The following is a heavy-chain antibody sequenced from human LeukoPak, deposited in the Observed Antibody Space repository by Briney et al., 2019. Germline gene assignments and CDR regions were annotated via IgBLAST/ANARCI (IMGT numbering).Heavy chain of an antibody. Sequence: GGSLRLSCAASGFTFSTYVMHWVRQAPGKGLEWVALVWNDGSEKSYADSVKGRFTISGDNSENTLYLQMNSLRDEDTAVYYCAREELLTTHDAFDIWGQGTMVTVSS. CDR2: VWNDGSEK. D-gene: IGHD3-10*01. J-gene: IGHJ3*02. CDR3: AREELLTTHDAFDI. CDR1: GFTFSTYV. V-gene: IGHV3-33*01.